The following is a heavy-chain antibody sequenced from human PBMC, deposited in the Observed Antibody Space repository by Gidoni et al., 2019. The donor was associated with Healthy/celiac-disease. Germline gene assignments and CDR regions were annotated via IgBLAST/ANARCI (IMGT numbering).Heavy chain of an antibody. CDR1: GGSISRGGYS. CDR2: IYHSGST. Sequence: QLQLQESGSGLVKPSQTLSLTCTVSGGSISRGGYSWSWIRQPPGKGLEWIGYIYHSGSTYYNPSLKSRVTISVDRSKNQFSLKLSSGTAADTAVYYGARERREDGGYYFDYWGQGTLVTVSS. V-gene: IGHV4-30-2*01. CDR3: ARERREDGGYYFDY. J-gene: IGHJ4*02. D-gene: IGHD3-16*01.